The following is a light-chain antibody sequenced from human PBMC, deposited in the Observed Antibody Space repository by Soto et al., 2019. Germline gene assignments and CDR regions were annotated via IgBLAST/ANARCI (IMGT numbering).Light chain of an antibody. Sequence: QSALTQPASVSGSPGQSITISCTGTSSDVGTYNFVSWYQQHPGEAPKLMIYEGIKRPSGVSNRFSGSKSGNTASLTISGLQAEDEADYYCCSYAGSSTLLFGGGTKLTVL. J-gene: IGLJ2*01. CDR1: SSDVGTYNF. CDR2: EGI. CDR3: CSYAGSSTLL. V-gene: IGLV2-23*01.